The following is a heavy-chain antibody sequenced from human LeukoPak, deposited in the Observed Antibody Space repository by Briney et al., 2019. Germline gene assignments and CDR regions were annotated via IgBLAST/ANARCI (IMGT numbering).Heavy chain of an antibody. V-gene: IGHV3-9*01. CDR3: TRRAARWQFDL. J-gene: IGHJ2*01. CDR1: GFNFYDFS. Sequence: RALGLSFLGFGFNFYDFSRDLVPQAPGGGLGGVSGINWKTGNGIYADSVKGRFTISRDNAKNSLYLQMSSLRAEDTALYYCTRRAARWQFDLWGRGTLLTVSS. CDR2: INWKTGNG. D-gene: IGHD5-24*01.